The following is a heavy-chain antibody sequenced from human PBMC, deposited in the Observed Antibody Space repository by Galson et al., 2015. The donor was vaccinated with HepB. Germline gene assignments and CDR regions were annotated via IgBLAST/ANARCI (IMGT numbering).Heavy chain of an antibody. J-gene: IGHJ4*02. CDR2: IWKDGSNK. CDR3: AREDATITVAALEY. D-gene: IGHD6-13*01. V-gene: IGHV3-33*08. Sequence: SLRLSCAASGLTFRTYAMSWVRQVPGKGLEWMALIWKDGSNKHYADSLKGRFRISRDNAKNTLFLEADSVRAEDTAVYYCAREDATITVAALEYWGPGVLVTVSS. CDR1: GLTFRTYA.